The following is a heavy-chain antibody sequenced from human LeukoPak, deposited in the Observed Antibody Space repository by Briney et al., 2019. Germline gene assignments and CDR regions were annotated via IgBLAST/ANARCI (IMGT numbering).Heavy chain of an antibody. J-gene: IGHJ6*02. CDR1: GDSVSINSAA. CDR2: TYYRSKWYN. V-gene: IGHV6-1*01. Sequence: SQTLSLTFAISGDSVSINSAAWNWIRQSPSRGLEWLGRTYYRSKWYNDYAVSVKSRITINPDTSKNQFSLQLNSVTPEDTAVYYCARERYSSSWFYYYYYGMDVWGQGTTVTVSS. CDR3: ARERYSSSWFYYYYYGMDV. D-gene: IGHD6-13*01.